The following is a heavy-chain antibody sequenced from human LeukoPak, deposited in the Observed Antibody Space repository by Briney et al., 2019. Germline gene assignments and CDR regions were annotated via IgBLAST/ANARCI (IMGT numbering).Heavy chain of an antibody. Sequence: XVKVSCKASGGTFSSYAISWVRQAPGQGLEWMGRIIPIFGTANYAQKFQGRVTITTDESTSTAYMELSSLRSEDTAVYYCARSPAGDYAHYWGQGTLVTVSS. CDR3: ARSPAGDYAHY. CDR1: GGTFSSYA. D-gene: IGHD4-17*01. CDR2: IIPIFGTA. V-gene: IGHV1-69*05. J-gene: IGHJ4*02.